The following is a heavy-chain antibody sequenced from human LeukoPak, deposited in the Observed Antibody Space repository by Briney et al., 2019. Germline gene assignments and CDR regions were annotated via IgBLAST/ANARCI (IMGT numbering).Heavy chain of an antibody. J-gene: IGHJ4*02. V-gene: IGHV3-48*03. Sequence: AGGSLRLFCAASGFTLSSFEMNWVRQAPGKGLEWVSYIDFSGRTISYAASVKGRFTISRDNAKNSLYLQMNSLRAEDTAVYYCARGLGSSGWYYLFDYWGQGALVTVSS. CDR2: IDFSGRTI. CDR3: ARGLGSSGWYYLFDY. CDR1: GFTLSSFE. D-gene: IGHD6-19*01.